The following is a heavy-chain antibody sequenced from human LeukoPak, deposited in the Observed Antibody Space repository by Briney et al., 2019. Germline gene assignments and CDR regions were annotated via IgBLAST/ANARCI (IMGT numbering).Heavy chain of an antibody. CDR3: ARAYSSRKVARTYYYYYGMDV. D-gene: IGHD2-21*01. Sequence: PSETLSLTCAVYGGSFSGYYWSWIRQPPGKGLEWIGEINHSGSTNYNPSLKSRVTISVDTSKNQFSLKLSSVTAADTAVYYCARAYSSRKVARTYYYYYGMDVWGPRDHGHRLL. V-gene: IGHV4-34*01. CDR1: GGSFSGYY. J-gene: IGHJ6*01. CDR2: INHSGST.